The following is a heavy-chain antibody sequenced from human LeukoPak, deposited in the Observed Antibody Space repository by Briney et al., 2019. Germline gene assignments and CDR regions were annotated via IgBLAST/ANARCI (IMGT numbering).Heavy chain of an antibody. V-gene: IGHV4-59*01. Sequence: PSETLSLICTVAGGSMSSYFWSWVRQSPGKGLEWIGYISYSGSTNTNPSLKSRVTMSTDTSKCQFSLKLSSVTAADTAVYFCARGYSTGAKRFSLYYYMDVWGKGTTVTVSS. CDR2: ISYSGST. J-gene: IGHJ6*03. D-gene: IGHD6-19*01. CDR3: ARGYSTGAKRFSLYYYMDV. CDR1: GGSMSSYF.